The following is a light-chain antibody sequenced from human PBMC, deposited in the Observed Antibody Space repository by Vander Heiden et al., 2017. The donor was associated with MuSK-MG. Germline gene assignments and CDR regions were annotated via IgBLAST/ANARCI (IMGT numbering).Light chain of an antibody. CDR2: GAS. CDR3: HEDCSSPLT. CDR1: QSINSNY. Sequence: EIVLTQSPGTLSLSPGQRVTLSCRASQSINSNYLAWYQQKPGQAPRLLISGASRSATGIPDRFSDSGSGTDFALTIRRLEPEDFAVYYCHEDCSSPLTFDGGTKVEIK. V-gene: IGKV3-20*01. J-gene: IGKJ4*01.